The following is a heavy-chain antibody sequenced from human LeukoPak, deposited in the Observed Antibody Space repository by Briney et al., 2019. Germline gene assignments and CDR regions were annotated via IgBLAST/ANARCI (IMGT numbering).Heavy chain of an antibody. CDR1: GYTFTIYG. CDR3: ARVWDYDSSGYDDY. J-gene: IGHJ4*02. D-gene: IGHD3-22*01. CDR2: ISAYNGNT. Sequence: ASVKVSCKASGYTFTIYGISWVRQAPGQGLEWMGWISAYNGNTNYAQELQGRVTMTTDTSTSTAYMELRSLRSDDTAVYYCARVWDYDSSGYDDYWGQGTLVTVSS. V-gene: IGHV1-18*01.